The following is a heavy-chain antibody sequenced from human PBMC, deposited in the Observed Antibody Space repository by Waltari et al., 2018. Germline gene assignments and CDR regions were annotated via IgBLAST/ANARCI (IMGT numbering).Heavy chain of an antibody. Sequence: GQRQEAGREMVKPSESLSLTCTVTGGSISSQYWSGSRPPPGKGLDWSVCSFYIGVTNNIPSPKSRVTISVDTSTNPFSLNLGSVTAAATAVYYCARDPGAASPWFDPWGQGTLVTVSS. V-gene: IGHV4-59*11. CDR2: SFYIGVT. CDR3: ARDPGAASPWFDP. D-gene: IGHD2-15*01. J-gene: IGHJ5*02. CDR1: GGSISSQY.